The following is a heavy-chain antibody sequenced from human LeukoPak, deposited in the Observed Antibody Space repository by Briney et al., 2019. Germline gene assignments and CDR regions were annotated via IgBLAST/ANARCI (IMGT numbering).Heavy chain of an antibody. J-gene: IGHJ3*02. CDR1: GFTFDDYG. Sequence: PGGSLRLSCAASGFTFDDYGMSWVPQAPGKGLEWVSGINWDGGSTGYADSVKGRFTISRDNAKNSLYLQMNSLRGEDTALYYCARTKQQLVLDAFDIWGQGTMVTVSS. D-gene: IGHD6-13*01. CDR2: INWDGGST. V-gene: IGHV3-20*04. CDR3: ARTKQQLVLDAFDI.